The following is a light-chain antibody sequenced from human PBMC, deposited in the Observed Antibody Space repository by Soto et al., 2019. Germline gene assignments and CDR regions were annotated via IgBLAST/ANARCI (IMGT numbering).Light chain of an antibody. J-gene: IGKJ5*01. CDR1: QSVSSSY. CDR2: GAS. CDR3: QQYGSSPYT. Sequence: EIVCTQSPGTLSLSPGYRSTLSCRASQSVSSSYLAWYQQKPGQAPRLLIYGASSRATVIPDRFSGSGSGTDFTLTISRLEPEDFAVYYCQQYGSSPYTFGQGTRLEIK. V-gene: IGKV3-20*01.